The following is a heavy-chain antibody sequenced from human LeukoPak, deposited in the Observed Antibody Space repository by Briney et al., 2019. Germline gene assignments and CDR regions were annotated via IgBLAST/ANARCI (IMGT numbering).Heavy chain of an antibody. J-gene: IGHJ4*02. CDR1: GFTFSSYA. CDR2: ISYDGSNK. CDR3: AKDPGRFVVVPAAIDY. Sequence: GGSLRLSCAASGFTFSSYAMHWVRQAPGKGLEWVAVISYDGSNKYYVDSVKGRFTISRDNSKNTLYLQMNSLRAEDTAVYYCAKDPGRFVVVPAAIDYWGQGTLVTVSS. V-gene: IGHV3-30*18. D-gene: IGHD2-2*02.